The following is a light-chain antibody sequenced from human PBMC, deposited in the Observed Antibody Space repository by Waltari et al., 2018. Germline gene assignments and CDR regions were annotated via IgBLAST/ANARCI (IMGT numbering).Light chain of an antibody. Sequence: EIVMTQSPATLSVSPGEGVTLSCRASQSVRTKLAWYQLKPGQAPRLLIYDASSRATGIPARFSGSGSGTEFTLTISSLQSEDFALYYCQQYHNWPPWTFGQGTKVEIK. CDR2: DAS. CDR3: QQYHNWPPWT. CDR1: QSVRTK. V-gene: IGKV3D-15*01. J-gene: IGKJ1*01.